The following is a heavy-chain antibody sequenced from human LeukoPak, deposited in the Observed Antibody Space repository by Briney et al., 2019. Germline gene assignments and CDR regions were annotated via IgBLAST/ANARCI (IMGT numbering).Heavy chain of an antibody. CDR1: GFTFSSYS. D-gene: IGHD3-22*01. CDR3: ARDPTDYYDSSGYLDY. CDR2: ISSSSSYI. J-gene: IGHJ4*02. Sequence: SGGSLRLSCAASGFTFSSYSMNWVRQAPGKGLEWVSSISSSSSYIYYADSVKGRFTISRDNAKNSLYLQMNSLRAEDTAVYYCARDPTDYYDSSGYLDYWGQGTLVTVSS. V-gene: IGHV3-21*01.